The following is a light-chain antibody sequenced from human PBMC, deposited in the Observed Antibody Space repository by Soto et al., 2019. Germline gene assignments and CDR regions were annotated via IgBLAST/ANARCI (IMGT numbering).Light chain of an antibody. CDR2: DVS. CDR1: SSDVGGYNY. CDR3: YSYTTSNTYV. Sequence: QSALTQPASVSGSPGQSITISCAGTSSDVGGYNYVSWYQHHPGKVPQLMIYDVSNRPSGVSNRFSGSKSGNTASLTISGLQPKDEADYYCYSYTTSNTYVFGTGTKVTVL. J-gene: IGLJ1*01. V-gene: IGLV2-14*03.